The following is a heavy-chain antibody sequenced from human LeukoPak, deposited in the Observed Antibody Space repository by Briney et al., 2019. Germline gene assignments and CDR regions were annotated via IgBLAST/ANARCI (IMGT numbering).Heavy chain of an antibody. V-gene: IGHV3-30*03. J-gene: IGHJ6*02. Sequence: HPGRSLRHSCAASGFTFSSYGMHWVRQAPGKGLEWVAVISYDGSNKYYADSVKGRFTISRDNSKNTLYLQMNSLRAEDTAVYYCALLWFGDGYYYYGMDVWGQGTTVTVSS. CDR2: ISYDGSNK. CDR1: GFTFSSYG. CDR3: ALLWFGDGYYYYGMDV. D-gene: IGHD3-10*01.